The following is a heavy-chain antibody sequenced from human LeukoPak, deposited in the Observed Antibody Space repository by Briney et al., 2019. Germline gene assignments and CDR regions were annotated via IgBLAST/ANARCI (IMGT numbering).Heavy chain of an antibody. CDR2: ISYDGSNK. J-gene: IGHJ4*02. D-gene: IGHD4-17*01. V-gene: IGHV3-30*18. CDR3: AKDLSGDYGLY. Sequence: GGSLRLSCAASGFTFSSYGMHWVRQAPGKGLEWVAVISYDGSNKYYADSVKGRFTISRDNSENTLYLQMNSLRAEDTAVYYCAKDLSGDYGLYWGQGTLVTVSS. CDR1: GFTFSSYG.